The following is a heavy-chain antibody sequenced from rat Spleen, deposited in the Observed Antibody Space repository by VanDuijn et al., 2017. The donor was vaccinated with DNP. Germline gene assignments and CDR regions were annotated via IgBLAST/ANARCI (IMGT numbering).Heavy chain of an antibody. Sequence: QVELKESGPGLVQSSQTLSLTCTVSGFSLTSFGVSWVRQPPGKGLEWIAAISSGGSTDYNSALKSRLSISRDTSKSQVLLKMNSLQTEDTAMYFCARSLATVAPTGAMDVWGQGISVIVSS. D-gene: IGHD1-3*01. CDR2: ISSGGST. CDR1: GFSLTSFG. CDR3: ARSLATVAPTGAMDV. V-gene: IGHV2S12*01. J-gene: IGHJ4*01.